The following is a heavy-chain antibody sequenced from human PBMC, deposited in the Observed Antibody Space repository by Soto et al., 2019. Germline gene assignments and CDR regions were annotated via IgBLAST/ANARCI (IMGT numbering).Heavy chain of an antibody. CDR3: ARDSFYDSSNPNDY. V-gene: IGHV3-33*01. J-gene: IGHJ4*02. CDR2: IWYDGSNK. CDR1: GFTFSSYG. D-gene: IGHD3-22*01. Sequence: GGSLRLSCAASGFTFSSYGMHWVRQAPGKGLEWVAVIWYDGSNKYYADSVKGRFTISRDNSKNTQYLQMNSLRAEDTAVYYCARDSFYDSSNPNDYWGQGTLVTVSS.